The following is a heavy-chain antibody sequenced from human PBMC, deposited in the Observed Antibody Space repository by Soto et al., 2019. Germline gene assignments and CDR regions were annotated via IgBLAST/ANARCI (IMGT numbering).Heavy chain of an antibody. CDR2: IYYSGST. CDR3: ARPKLSIAVAGIDY. Sequence: SETLSLTXTVSGGSISSSSYYWGWIRQPPGKGLEWIGSIYYSGSTYYNPSLKSRVTISVDTSKNQFSLKLSSVTAADTAVYYCARPKLSIAVAGIDYWGQGTLVTVSS. CDR1: GGSISSSSYY. D-gene: IGHD6-19*01. V-gene: IGHV4-39*01. J-gene: IGHJ4*02.